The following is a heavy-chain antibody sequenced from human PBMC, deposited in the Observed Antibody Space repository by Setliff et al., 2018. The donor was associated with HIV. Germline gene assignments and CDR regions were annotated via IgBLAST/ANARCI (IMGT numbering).Heavy chain of an antibody. CDR1: GFTFSYYS. J-gene: IGHJ4*02. V-gene: IGHV3-21*01. CDR2: IITSSSYT. Sequence: TGGSLRLSCAASGFTFSYYSMTWVRQAPGKGLEWVSSIITSSSYTYYADSVKGRFTISRDNAKNSLYLQMNSLTAEDTAVYYCATDPYYYDSSGHFDSWGQGTLVTVSS. CDR3: ATDPYYYDSSGHFDS. D-gene: IGHD3-22*01.